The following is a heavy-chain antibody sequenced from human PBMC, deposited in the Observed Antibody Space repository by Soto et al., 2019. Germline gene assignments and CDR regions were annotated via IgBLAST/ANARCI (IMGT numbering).Heavy chain of an antibody. CDR2: IYYNDEK. V-gene: IGHV2-5*01. CDR1: GFSLTTSGVG. CDR3: AHSRGYGNSPTLDY. D-gene: IGHD5-18*01. Sequence: SGPTLVNPIQTLTLTCTFSGFSLTTSGVGVAWIRQPPGKALEWLALIYYNDEKRYSPSLSGRLTITKDTSKNQVVLTMTNMDPVDTATYSCAHSRGYGNSPTLDYWGQGTLVTVSS. J-gene: IGHJ4*02.